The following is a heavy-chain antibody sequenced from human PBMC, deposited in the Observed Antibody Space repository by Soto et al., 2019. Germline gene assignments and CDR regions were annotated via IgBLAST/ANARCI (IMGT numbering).Heavy chain of an antibody. J-gene: IGHJ6*02. Sequence: GGSLRLSCAASGFTFSSYGMHWVRQAPGKGLEWVAVISYDGSNKYYADSVKGRLTISRDNSKNTLYLQMNSLRAEDTAVYYCAKDIAAAAPYYYYGMDVWGQGTTVTVSS. CDR3: AKDIAAAAPYYYYGMDV. CDR2: ISYDGSNK. CDR1: GFTFSSYG. V-gene: IGHV3-30*18. D-gene: IGHD6-13*01.